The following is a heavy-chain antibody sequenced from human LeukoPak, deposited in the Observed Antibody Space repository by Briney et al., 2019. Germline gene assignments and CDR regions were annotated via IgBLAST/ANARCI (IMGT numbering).Heavy chain of an antibody. CDR3: ARAAAGTVGYYYYYYMDV. Sequence: GGSLRLSCAASGFTFSSYSMNWVRQAPGKGLKWVSSISSSSYIYYADSVKGRFTISRDNAKNSLYLQMNSLRAEDTAVYYCARAAAGTVGYYYYYYMDVWGKGTTVTVSS. J-gene: IGHJ6*03. D-gene: IGHD6-13*01. CDR1: GFTFSSYS. CDR2: ISSSSYI. V-gene: IGHV3-21*01.